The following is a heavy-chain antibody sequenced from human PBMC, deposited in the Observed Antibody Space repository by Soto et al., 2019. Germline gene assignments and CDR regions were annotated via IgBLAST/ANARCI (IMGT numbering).Heavy chain of an antibody. CDR3: ARVHCSAGTCLDCLDF. D-gene: IGHD2-15*01. CDR2: TYYRSKWFH. V-gene: IGHV6-1*01. CDR1: GDSVSSNGAC. J-gene: IGHJ6*02. Sequence: SQTLSLTCAISGDSVSSNGACWNWIRQSPSRGLQWLGRTYYRSKWFHEYAASVESRMAINPDTSRNQFSLQLNYVTPEDTAVYYCARVHCSAGTCLDCLDFWGQGTTVTVSS.